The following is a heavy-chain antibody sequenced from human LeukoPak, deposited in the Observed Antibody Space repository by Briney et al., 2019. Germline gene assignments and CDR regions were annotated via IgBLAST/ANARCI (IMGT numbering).Heavy chain of an antibody. V-gene: IGHV3-33*01. CDR2: IWYDGSNK. CDR1: GFTFSSYG. Sequence: PGGSLRLSCAASGFTFSSYGMHWVRQAPGKGLEWVAVIWYDGSNKHYADSVKGRFTISRDNSKNTLYLQMNSLRAEDTAVYYCARESLPRLVIYAFDIWGQGTMVTVSS. CDR3: ARESLPRLVIYAFDI. J-gene: IGHJ3*02. D-gene: IGHD3-9*01.